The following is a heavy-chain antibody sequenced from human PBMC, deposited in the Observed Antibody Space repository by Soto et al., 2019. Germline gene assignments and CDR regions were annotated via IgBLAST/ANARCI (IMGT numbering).Heavy chain of an antibody. CDR2: ISSNGGST. CDR1: GFTFSSYA. V-gene: IGHV3-64*01. Sequence: GGSLRLSCAASGFTFSSYAMHWVRQAPGKGLEYVSAISSNGGSTYYANSVKGRFTISRDNSKNTLYLQMGSLRAEDMAVYYCARGGRDGYPFDIWGQGTMVTVSS. J-gene: IGHJ3*02. D-gene: IGHD5-12*01. CDR3: ARGGRDGYPFDI.